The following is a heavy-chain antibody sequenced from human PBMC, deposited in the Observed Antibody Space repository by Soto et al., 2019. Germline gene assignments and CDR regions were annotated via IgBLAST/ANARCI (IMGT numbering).Heavy chain of an antibody. CDR2: IYYSGST. V-gene: IGHV4-59*01. Sequence: QVQLQESGPGLVKPSETLSLTCTVSGGSISSYYWSWIRQPPGKGLEWIGYIYYSGSTNYNPSLKRRVTISVDTSKTQFSRKLSSVTAADTAVYYCAREGLTGTIGLYYYYGMDVWGQGTTVTVSS. CDR1: GGSISSYY. D-gene: IGHD1-7*01. CDR3: AREGLTGTIGLYYYYGMDV. J-gene: IGHJ6*02.